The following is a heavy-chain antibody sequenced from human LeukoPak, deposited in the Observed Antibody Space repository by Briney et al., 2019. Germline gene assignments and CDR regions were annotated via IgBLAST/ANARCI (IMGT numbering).Heavy chain of an antibody. V-gene: IGHV3-23*01. CDR1: GFTFSSYW. CDR3: AKQSHDYGGYMDF. Sequence: GGSLRLSCAASGFTFSSYWMSWVRQAPGKGLEWVSAISGSGGSTYYADSVKGRFTISRDNSKNTLYLQMNSLRADDTALYYCAKQSHDYGGYMDFWGQGTLVTVSS. CDR2: ISGSGGST. J-gene: IGHJ4*02. D-gene: IGHD4-17*01.